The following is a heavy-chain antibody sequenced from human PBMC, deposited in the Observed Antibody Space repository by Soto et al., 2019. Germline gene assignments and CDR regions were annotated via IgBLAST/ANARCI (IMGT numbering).Heavy chain of an antibody. Sequence: PGGSLRVSCAASGFTFSNFAMTWVRQAAGEGLAWVSSISGTDDYTYYADSVQGRFTISRDNARNTLLLHMNNLRADDTAVYYCSKSSRQYASAMQSSCDPWGLGTMVPICS. J-gene: IGHJ5*02. V-gene: IGHV3-23*01. CDR3: SKSSRQYASAMQSSCDP. CDR2: ISGTDDYT. D-gene: IGHD2-2*01. CDR1: GFTFSNFA.